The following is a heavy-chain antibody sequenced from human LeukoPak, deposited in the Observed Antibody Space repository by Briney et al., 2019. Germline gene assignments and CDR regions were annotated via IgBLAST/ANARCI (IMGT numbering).Heavy chain of an antibody. V-gene: IGHV4-4*07. CDR2: IYTSGST. J-gene: IGHJ4*02. Sequence: PSETLSLTCTVSGGSISSYYWSWIRQPAGKGLEWIGRIYTSGSTNYNPSLKSRVTISVDKSENQFSLKLSSVTAADTAVYYCAREPYGVHFDYWGQGTLVTVSS. D-gene: IGHD4-17*01. CDR3: AREPYGVHFDY. CDR1: GGSISSYY.